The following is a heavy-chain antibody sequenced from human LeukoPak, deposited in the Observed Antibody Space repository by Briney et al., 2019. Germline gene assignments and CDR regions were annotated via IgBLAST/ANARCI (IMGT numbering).Heavy chain of an antibody. D-gene: IGHD5-18*01. J-gene: IGHJ4*02. CDR3: ARDKWVT. Sequence: GGSLRLSCAASGFTFDDYAMHWVRQAPGKGLEWVSVIYSGDNTYYADSVKGRFITTRDNSNNTLYLQMNSLRAEDTAVYYCARDKWVTWGQGTLVTVSS. CDR1: GFTFDDYA. V-gene: IGHV3-66*01. CDR2: IYSGDNT.